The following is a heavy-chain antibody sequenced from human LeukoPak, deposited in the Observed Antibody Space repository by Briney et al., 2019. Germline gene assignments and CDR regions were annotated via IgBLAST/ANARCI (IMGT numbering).Heavy chain of an antibody. V-gene: IGHV3-30*02. Sequence: GGSLRLSCAASGFIFSSYAMSWVRQAPGKGLEWVAFIRYDGSNKYYADSVKGRFTISRDNSKNTLYLQMNSLRAEDTAVYYCAKDSLSYNYYYYYMDVWGKGTTVTVSS. CDR2: IRYDGSNK. CDR1: GFIFSSYA. J-gene: IGHJ6*03. D-gene: IGHD5-18*01. CDR3: AKDSLSYNYYYYYMDV.